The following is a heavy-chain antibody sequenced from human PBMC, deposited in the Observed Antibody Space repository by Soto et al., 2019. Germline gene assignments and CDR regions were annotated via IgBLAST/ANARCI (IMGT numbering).Heavy chain of an antibody. J-gene: IGHJ4*02. CDR1: GFSFSTYA. V-gene: IGHV3-23*01. D-gene: IGHD6-19*01. Sequence: GGSLRLSCVASGFSFSTYAMTWVRQAPGKGLEWVSAISGSGSGTNYADSVRGRFTISRDNSKNTLYLQMKSLRAEDSASYYCAKEDTSSGSLDYWGQGALVTVSS. CDR2: ISGSGSGT. CDR3: AKEDTSSGSLDY.